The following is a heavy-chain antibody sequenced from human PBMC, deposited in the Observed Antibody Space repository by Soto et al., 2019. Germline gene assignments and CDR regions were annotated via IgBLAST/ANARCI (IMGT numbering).Heavy chain of an antibody. J-gene: IGHJ5*02. Sequence: ASVKVSCKASGYTFTSYGISWVRQAPGQGLEWMGWISAYNGNTNYAQKLQGRVTMTTDTSTSTAYMELRSLRSDDTAVYYCARDYYGSSGYSNWFDPWGQGTLVTVSS. CDR2: ISAYNGNT. D-gene: IGHD3-22*01. V-gene: IGHV1-18*01. CDR1: GYTFTSYG. CDR3: ARDYYGSSGYSNWFDP.